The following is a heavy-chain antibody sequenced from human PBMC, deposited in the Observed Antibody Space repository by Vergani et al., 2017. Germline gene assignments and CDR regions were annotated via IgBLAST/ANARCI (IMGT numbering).Heavy chain of an antibody. CDR1: GYTFTGYY. V-gene: IGHV1-2*02. CDR2: INPNSGGT. CDR3: ARDGEKITGTTHNWFDP. Sequence: QVQLVQSGAEVKKPGASVKVSCKASGYTFTGYYMHWVRQAPGQGLEWMGWINPNSGGTNYAQKFQGRVTMTRDTSISTAYMELSRLRSDDTAVYYCARDGEKITGTTHNWFDPWGQGTLVTVSS. D-gene: IGHD1-7*01. J-gene: IGHJ5*02.